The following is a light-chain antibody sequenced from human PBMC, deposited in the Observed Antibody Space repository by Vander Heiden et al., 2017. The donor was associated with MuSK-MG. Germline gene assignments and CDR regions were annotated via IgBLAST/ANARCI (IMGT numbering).Light chain of an antibody. V-gene: IGLV1-44*01. Sequence: QSVLTQPPAASGSPGPRVPLSCSGSTSNIGNNAVIWYQQLQGAAPKLFSYMNNQRPSGVPDRFSCSKSDTSASIAISGLQSEEEADDYYAAWDGSLNSRVFGGGTKLTVL. J-gene: IGLJ3*02. CDR3: AAWDGSLNSRV. CDR2: MNN. CDR1: TSNIGNNA.